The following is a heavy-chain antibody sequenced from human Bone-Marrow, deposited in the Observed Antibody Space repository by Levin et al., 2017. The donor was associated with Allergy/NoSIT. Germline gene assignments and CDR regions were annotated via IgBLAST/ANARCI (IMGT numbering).Heavy chain of an antibody. V-gene: IGHV1-24*01. J-gene: IGHJ4*02. Sequence: PGESLKISCKVSGYTLTEFSMHWVRQAPGQGLEWMGGFDPEDGETIYAQKFQGRVTMTEDTSTDTASMELSSLRSEDTAMYYCATEPAPGLEKYYDTSGLGDWGQGTLVTVSS. CDR1: GYTLTEFS. CDR3: ATEPAPGLEKYYDTSGLGD. CDR2: FDPEDGET. D-gene: IGHD3-22*01.